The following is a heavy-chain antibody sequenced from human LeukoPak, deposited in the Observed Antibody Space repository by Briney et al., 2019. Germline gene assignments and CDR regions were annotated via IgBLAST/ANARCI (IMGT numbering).Heavy chain of an antibody. CDR2: IYQDGSEK. Sequence: GGSLRLSCAASGFTFSRDLMTWVRQAPGKGLEWVANIYQDGSEKYYVDSVRGRFTISRDNAKNTLYLQMNSLRAEDTAVYFCASERPSSSWYDYWGQGTLVTVSS. V-gene: IGHV3-7*01. D-gene: IGHD6-13*01. J-gene: IGHJ4*02. CDR3: ASERPSSSWYDY. CDR1: GFTFSRDL.